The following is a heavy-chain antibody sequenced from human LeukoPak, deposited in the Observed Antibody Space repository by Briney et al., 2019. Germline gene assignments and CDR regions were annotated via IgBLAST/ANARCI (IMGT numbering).Heavy chain of an antibody. CDR3: AKDSSGYYLGAFDI. CDR2: IKQDGSEK. J-gene: IGHJ3*02. Sequence: GGSLRLSCAASGFTFSSYWMSWVRQAPGKGLEWVANIKQDGSEKYYVDSVKGRFTISRDNAKNSLYLQMNSLRAEDTALYYCAKDSSGYYLGAFDIWGQGTMVTVSP. D-gene: IGHD3-22*01. V-gene: IGHV3-7*03. CDR1: GFTFSSYW.